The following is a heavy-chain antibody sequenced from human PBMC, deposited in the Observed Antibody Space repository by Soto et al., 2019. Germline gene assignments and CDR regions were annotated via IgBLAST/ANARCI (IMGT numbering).Heavy chain of an antibody. J-gene: IGHJ5*02. CDR2: IYHSGST. Sequence: QVQLQESGPGLVKPSGTLSLTCAVSGGSISSSNWWSWVRQPPGKGLEWIGEIYHSGSTNYIPSLKSRVTISVDKSKNQFSLKLSSVTAADTAVYYCARDNRIAAAPNMYNWFDPWGQGTLVTVSS. V-gene: IGHV4-4*02. D-gene: IGHD6-13*01. CDR1: GGSISSSNW. CDR3: ARDNRIAAAPNMYNWFDP.